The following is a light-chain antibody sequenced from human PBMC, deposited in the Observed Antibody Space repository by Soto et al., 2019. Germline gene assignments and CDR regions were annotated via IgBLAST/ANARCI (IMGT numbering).Light chain of an antibody. Sequence: EIVLTQSPGTLSLSPGERATLSCRASQSVSSSYLAWYQQTPGQAPRLLIYGASSRATSIPDRFSGSGSCTDYTLTISRLEPEDFAVYYCQQYGSSPGFTFGSGTKVDIK. CDR2: GAS. V-gene: IGKV3-20*01. CDR3: QQYGSSPGFT. CDR1: QSVSSSY. J-gene: IGKJ3*01.